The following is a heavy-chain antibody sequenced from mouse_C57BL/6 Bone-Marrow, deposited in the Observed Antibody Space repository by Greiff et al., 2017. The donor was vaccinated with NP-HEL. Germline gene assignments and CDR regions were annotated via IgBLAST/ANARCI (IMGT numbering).Heavy chain of an antibody. CDR3: ARDADGGRYFDV. CDR1: GFTFSDYY. D-gene: IGHD1-1*02. CDR2: INYDGSST. V-gene: IGHV5-16*01. Sequence: DVKLVESEGGLVQPGSSMKLSCTASGFTFSDYYMAWVRQVPEKGLEWVANINYDGSSTYYLASLKSRFIISRDNAKNILYLQMSSLKSEDTATYYCARDADGGRYFDVWGTGTTVTVSS. J-gene: IGHJ1*03.